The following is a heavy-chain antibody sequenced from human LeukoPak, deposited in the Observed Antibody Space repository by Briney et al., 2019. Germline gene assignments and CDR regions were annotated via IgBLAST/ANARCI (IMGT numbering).Heavy chain of an antibody. J-gene: IGHJ6*04. D-gene: IGHD6-19*01. CDR3: ARNLGYSSGGDV. CDR1: GGSISSSSYY. V-gene: IGHV4-39*07. CDR2: IYYSGST. Sequence: PSETLSLTCTVSGGSISSSSYYWGWIRQPPGKGLEWIGSIYYSGSTYYNPSLKSRVTISVDTSKNQFSLKLSSVTAADTAVYYCARNLGYSSGGDVWGKGTTVTISS.